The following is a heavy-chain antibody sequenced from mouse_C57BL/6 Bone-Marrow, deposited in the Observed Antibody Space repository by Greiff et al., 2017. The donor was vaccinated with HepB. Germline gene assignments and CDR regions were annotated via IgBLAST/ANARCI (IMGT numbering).Heavy chain of an antibody. CDR2: INPSSGYT. CDR3: AAPYYSFPFAD. Sequence: VQLQQSGAELAKPGASVKLSCKASGYTFTSYWMHWVKQRPGQGLEWIGYINPSSGYTKYNQKFKDKATLTADKSSSTAYLQLRSLTYEDSAVYYCAAPYYSFPFADWGPVTLVTVSS. J-gene: IGHJ3*01. V-gene: IGHV1-7*01. D-gene: IGHD2-12*01. CDR1: GYTFTSYW.